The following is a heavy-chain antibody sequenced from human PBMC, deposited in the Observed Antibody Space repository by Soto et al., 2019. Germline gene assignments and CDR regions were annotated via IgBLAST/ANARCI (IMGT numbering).Heavy chain of an antibody. J-gene: IGHJ6*02. D-gene: IGHD2-15*01. CDR2: INPNSGGT. CDR1: GYTLTGYY. CDR3: ARVPHCSGGSCYGMDV. Sequence: ASVKVTCKAFGYTLTGYYIHWVRQAKEQGLEWMGWINPNSGGTNYAQKFQGWVTMTRDTSISTAYMELSRLRSDDTAVYYCARVPHCSGGSCYGMDVWGQGTTVTVSS. V-gene: IGHV1-2*04.